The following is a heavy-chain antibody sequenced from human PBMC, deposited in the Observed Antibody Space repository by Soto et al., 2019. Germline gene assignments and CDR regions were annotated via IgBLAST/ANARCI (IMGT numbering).Heavy chain of an antibody. J-gene: IGHJ5*02. CDR2: IYYSGST. CDR1: GGSISSSSYY. D-gene: IGHD3-3*01. V-gene: IGHV4-39*01. CDR3: ARHFWSGYYGKSAEYNWFDP. Sequence: SETLSLTCTVSGGSISSSSYYWGWIRQPPGKGLEWIGSIYYSGSTYYNPSLKSRVTISVDTSKNQFSLKLSSVTAADTAVYYCARHFWSGYYGKSAEYNWFDPWGQGTLVTVSS.